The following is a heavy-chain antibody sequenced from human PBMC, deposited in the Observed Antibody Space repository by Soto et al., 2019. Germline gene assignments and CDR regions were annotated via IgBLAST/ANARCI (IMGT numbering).Heavy chain of an antibody. V-gene: IGHV3-33*01. D-gene: IGHD6-13*01. CDR3: ARDRSLGIAAAGLDY. CDR2: ISYAGSNK. Sequence: PGESLKISCEASGFTFTTFGIHWVRQAPGKGLEWVAVISYAGSNKYIADPFRGRFTISRDNSKNMVYLQMKSLRVDDTAVYYCARDRSLGIAAAGLDYWGPGTLVTVSS. J-gene: IGHJ4*02. CDR1: GFTFTTFG.